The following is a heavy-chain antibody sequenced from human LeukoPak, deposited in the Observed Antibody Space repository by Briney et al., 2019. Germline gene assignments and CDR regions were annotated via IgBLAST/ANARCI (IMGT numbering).Heavy chain of an antibody. CDR1: GGTFSSYA. D-gene: IGHD5-24*01. V-gene: IGHV1-69*06. CDR2: IIPIFGTA. Sequence: GASVKVSCKASGGTFSSYAISWVRQAPGQGLEWMGGIIPIFGTANYAQKFQGRVTITADKSTSTAYMELSSLRSEDTAVYYCARGGWLQLRYYFDYWGQGTLVTVSS. J-gene: IGHJ4*02. CDR3: ARGGWLQLRYYFDY.